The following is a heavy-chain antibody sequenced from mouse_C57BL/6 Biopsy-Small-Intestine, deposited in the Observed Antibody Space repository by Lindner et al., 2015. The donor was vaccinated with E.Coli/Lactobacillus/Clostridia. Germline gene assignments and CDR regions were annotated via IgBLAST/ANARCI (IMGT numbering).Heavy chain of an antibody. CDR2: IRSKSNNYAT. J-gene: IGHJ4*01. CDR3: VRRGTAQATNYAMDY. V-gene: IGHV10-1*01. CDR1: GFSFNTYA. Sequence: VQLQESGGGLVQPKGSLKLSCAASGFSFNTYAMNWVRQAPGKGLEWVARIRSKSNNYATYYADSVKDRFTISRDDSESMLYLQMNNLKTEDTAIYYCVRRGTAQATNYAMDYWGQGTSVTVSS. D-gene: IGHD3-2*02.